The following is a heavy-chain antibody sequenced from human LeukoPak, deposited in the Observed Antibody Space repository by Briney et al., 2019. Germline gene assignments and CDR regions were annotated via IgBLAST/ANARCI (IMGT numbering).Heavy chain of an antibody. V-gene: IGHV4-34*01. CDR1: GGSFSGYY. D-gene: IGHD2-21*01. J-gene: IGHJ5*02. Sequence: SETLSLTCAVYGGSFSGYYWSWIRQPPGEGLEWIGEINHSGSTNYNPSLKSRVTISVDTSKNQFSLKLSSVTAADTAVYYCARVVERHGWFDPWGQGTLVTVSS. CDR2: INHSGST. CDR3: ARVVERHGWFDP.